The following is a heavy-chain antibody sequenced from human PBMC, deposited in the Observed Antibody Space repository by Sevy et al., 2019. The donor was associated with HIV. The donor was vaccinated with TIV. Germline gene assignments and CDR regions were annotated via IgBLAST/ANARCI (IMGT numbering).Heavy chain of an antibody. Sequence: GGSLRLSCAASGFIFNDYWMSWVRQAPGKGLEWVANIKQDGSEKYYVDSVKGRFTISMDNAKNSLYLQMNSLRAEDTAVYYWARDVSSPYGDYEGYYFDYWGQGNLVTVSS. CDR1: GFIFNDYW. V-gene: IGHV3-7*01. CDR3: ARDVSSPYGDYEGYYFDY. J-gene: IGHJ4*02. CDR2: IKQDGSEK. D-gene: IGHD4-17*01.